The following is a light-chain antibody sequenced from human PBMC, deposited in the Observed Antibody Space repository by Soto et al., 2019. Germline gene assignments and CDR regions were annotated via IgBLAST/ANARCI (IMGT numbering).Light chain of an antibody. CDR2: GAS. CDR3: QQYNNWPIT. CDR1: QSVSSN. V-gene: IGKV3-15*01. Sequence: EIVLTPSPATLSLSPGERATISCRASQSVSSNLAWYQQKNGQAPRLLIYGASTRDTGIPARFSGSGSGTEFTLSISRLQSEDFAVYYCQQYNNWPITFGQGTRLEIK. J-gene: IGKJ5*01.